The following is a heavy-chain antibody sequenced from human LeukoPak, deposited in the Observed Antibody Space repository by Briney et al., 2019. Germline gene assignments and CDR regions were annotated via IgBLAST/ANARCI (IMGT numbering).Heavy chain of an antibody. V-gene: IGHV4-4*09. Sequence: PAETLSLTCTVSGGSISSYYRSCMLQPPAKGRECSGYIYTSGSTKYNPSLKSRVTISVDTSKNPFSLKLSSVTAADTAVYYCARGKRSVYSSSYYFDYWGQGNLVTVSS. CDR1: GGSISSYY. CDR2: IYTSGST. J-gene: IGHJ4*02. D-gene: IGHD6-6*01. CDR3: ARGKRSVYSSSYYFDY.